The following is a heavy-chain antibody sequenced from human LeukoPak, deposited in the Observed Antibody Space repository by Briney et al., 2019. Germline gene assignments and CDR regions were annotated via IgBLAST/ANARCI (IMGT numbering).Heavy chain of an antibody. V-gene: IGHV1-8*01. J-gene: IGHJ5*02. CDR1: GYTFTSYD. CDR2: MNPNSGNT. D-gene: IGHD3-22*01. Sequence: ASVTVSCKASGYTFTSYDVNWVRQATGQGLEWMGWMNPNSGNTGFAQKFQGRVTMTGSTSVSTAYMELSSLRSEDTAVYYCVRERVYSDSSGPFDIWGQGTLVTVSS. CDR3: VRERVYSDSSGPFDI.